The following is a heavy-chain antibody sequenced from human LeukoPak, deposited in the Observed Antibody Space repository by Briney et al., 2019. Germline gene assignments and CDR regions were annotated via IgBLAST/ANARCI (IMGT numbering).Heavy chain of an antibody. Sequence: SETLSLTCPVSGGSVTGGGYYWNWIRQHPGKGLEWIGFASYSGGTYYNPSLMSRITISVDRSQNQFSLRMRDVTAADTAVYFCATAEWEYFYFDSWGQGALVAVSS. CDR1: GGSVTGGGYY. J-gene: IGHJ4*02. D-gene: IGHD1-26*01. CDR2: ASYSGGT. V-gene: IGHV4-31*03. CDR3: ATAEWEYFYFDS.